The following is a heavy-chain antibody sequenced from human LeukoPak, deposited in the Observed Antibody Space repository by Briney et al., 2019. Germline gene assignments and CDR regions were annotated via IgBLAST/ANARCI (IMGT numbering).Heavy chain of an antibody. Sequence: GGSLRLSCAASGFTFSYYWMHWVRQAPGKGLEWVAFIRYDGSNKYYADSVKGRFTISRDNSKNTLYLQMNSLRAEDTAVYYCAKALIVGVTRGAFDIWGQGTMVTVSS. V-gene: IGHV3-30*02. CDR3: AKALIVGVTRGAFDI. CDR2: IRYDGSNK. J-gene: IGHJ3*02. CDR1: GFTFSYYW. D-gene: IGHD1-26*01.